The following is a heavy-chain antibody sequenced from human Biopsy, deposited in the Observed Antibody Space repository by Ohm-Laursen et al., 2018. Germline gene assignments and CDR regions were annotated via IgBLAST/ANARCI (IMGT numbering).Heavy chain of an antibody. CDR1: GGSISIGGSY. J-gene: IGHJ4*02. Sequence: TLSLTCTVSGGSISIGGSYWSWIRPHQGKGLEWIGYIYYNGNTNYNPSLKSRVSMSVDTSKNQFSLKLSSVTVADTAVYFCARDRGQNYFDYWGQGIPVTVSS. V-gene: IGHV4-31*03. CDR2: IYYNGNT. CDR3: ARDRGQNYFDY.